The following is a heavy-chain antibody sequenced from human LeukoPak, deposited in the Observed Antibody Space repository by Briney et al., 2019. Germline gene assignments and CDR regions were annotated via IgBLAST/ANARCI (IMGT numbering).Heavy chain of an antibody. CDR2: ISAYNGNT. CDR1: GYTFTSYG. CDR3: ARVRNIAAAAYFDY. V-gene: IGHV1-18*01. D-gene: IGHD6-13*01. Sequence: GASVKVSCKASGYTFTSYGISWVRQAPGQGLEWMGWISAYNGNTNYAQKLQGRVTMTTDTSTSTAYMELRSLRSDDTAVYYCARVRNIAAAAYFDYWSQGTLVTVSS. J-gene: IGHJ4*02.